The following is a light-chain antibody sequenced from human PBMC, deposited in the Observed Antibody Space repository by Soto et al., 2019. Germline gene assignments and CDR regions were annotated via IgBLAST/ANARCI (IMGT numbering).Light chain of an antibody. CDR1: QSISSW. V-gene: IGKV1-5*03. CDR2: KAS. CDR3: QHYNSYPWT. Sequence: DIQMTQSPSTLSASVGDRVTITCRASQSISSWLAWYQQKPGKAPKLLIYKASSLESGVPSRFSGSGSATAMTLTISSLQPDDFATYYCQHYNSYPWTFGQGTKVEIK. J-gene: IGKJ1*01.